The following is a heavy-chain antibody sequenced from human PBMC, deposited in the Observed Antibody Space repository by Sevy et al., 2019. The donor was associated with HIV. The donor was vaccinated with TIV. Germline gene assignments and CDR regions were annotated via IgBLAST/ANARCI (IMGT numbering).Heavy chain of an antibody. V-gene: IGHV4-4*07. Sequence: SETLSLTCSVSGGSISSHYWSWIRQPAGEGLEWIGRIDTSGGTNYNPSLKTRVTMSIDTSKNQFSLRLRSVTAADTAVYYCARYNFWSGLYDYFDYWGPGALVTVSS. CDR2: IDTSGGT. CDR3: ARYNFWSGLYDYFDY. CDR1: GGSISSHY. D-gene: IGHD3-3*01. J-gene: IGHJ4*02.